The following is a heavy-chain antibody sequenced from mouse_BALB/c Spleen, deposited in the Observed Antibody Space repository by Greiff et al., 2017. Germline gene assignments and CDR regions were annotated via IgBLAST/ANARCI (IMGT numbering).Heavy chain of an antibody. CDR2: IDPENGDT. D-gene: IGHD4-1*01. Sequence: VHVKQSGAELVRSGASVKLSCTASGFNIKDYYMHWVKQRPEQGLEWIGWIDPENGDTEYAPKFQGKATMTADTSSNTAYLQLSSLTSEDTAVYYCNGRLGERFAYWGQGTLVTVSA. CDR3: NGRLGERFAY. J-gene: IGHJ3*01. V-gene: IGHV14-4*02. CDR1: GFNIKDYY.